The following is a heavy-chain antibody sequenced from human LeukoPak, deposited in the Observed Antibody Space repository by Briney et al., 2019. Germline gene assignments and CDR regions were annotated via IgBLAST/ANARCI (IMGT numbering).Heavy chain of an antibody. V-gene: IGHV1-2*02. D-gene: IGHD2-21*02. Sequence: WASVKVSCTASGYTFTGYYMHWVRQAPGQGLEWMGWINPNSGGTNYAQNFQGRVTMTRDTSISTAYMELSRLRSDDTAVYYCARLTFCGGDCYTFDIWGQGTMVTVSS. J-gene: IGHJ3*02. CDR3: ARLTFCGGDCYTFDI. CDR1: GYTFTGYY. CDR2: INPNSGGT.